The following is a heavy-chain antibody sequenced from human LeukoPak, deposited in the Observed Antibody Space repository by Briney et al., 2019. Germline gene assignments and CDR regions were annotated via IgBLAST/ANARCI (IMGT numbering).Heavy chain of an antibody. CDR3: ARGLEAATINELNY. D-gene: IGHD5-24*01. CDR1: GFTFSNFW. J-gene: IGHJ4*02. V-gene: IGHV3-74*01. CDR2: INRDRTLT. Sequence: QPGGSLRLSCAASGFTFSNFWMGWVGHGPGKGGVWVSRINRDRTLTTYAHSLNARFTISRNNSKNTLYLQMNSLSAEDTAVYYCARGLEAATINELNYWGQGTLVTVSS.